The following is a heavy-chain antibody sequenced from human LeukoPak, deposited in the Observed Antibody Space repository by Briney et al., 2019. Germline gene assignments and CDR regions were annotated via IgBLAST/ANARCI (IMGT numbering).Heavy chain of an antibody. CDR3: ARDSSWYYYDSRLYYGMDV. D-gene: IGHD3-22*01. J-gene: IGHJ6*02. CDR2: IKQDGSEK. Sequence: GGSLRLSCAASGFTFSSYWMSWVRQAPGKGLEWVANIKQDGSEKYYVDSVKGRFTISRDNAKNSLYLQMNSLRAEDTAVYYCARDSSWYYYDSRLYYGMDVWAKGPRSPSP. V-gene: IGHV3-7*01. CDR1: GFTFSSYW.